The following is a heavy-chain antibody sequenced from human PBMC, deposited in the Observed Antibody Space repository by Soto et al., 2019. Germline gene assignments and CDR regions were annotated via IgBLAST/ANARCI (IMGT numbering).Heavy chain of an antibody. CDR1: GFTFSGSG. J-gene: IGHJ3*02. D-gene: IGHD2-21*02. CDR3: ARVPRDFNAFDI. V-gene: IGHV3-33*01. Sequence: PGGSLRLSCAASGFTFSGSGMHWVRQAPGKGLEWVAVIWYDGKNKYYPDSVKGRFTISRDNSKNTLYLQMNSLRAEDTAVYYCARVPRDFNAFDIWGQGTMVTVSS. CDR2: IWYDGKNK.